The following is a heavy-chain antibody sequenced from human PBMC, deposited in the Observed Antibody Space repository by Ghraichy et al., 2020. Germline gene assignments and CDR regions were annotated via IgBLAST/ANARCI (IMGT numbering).Heavy chain of an antibody. CDR2: ISYDGSNK. Sequence: GGSLRLSCAASGFTFSSYGMHWVRQAPGKGLEWVAVISYDGSNKYYADSVKGRFTISRDNSKNTLYLQMNSLRAEDTAVYYCAKDQVGYDSSGYLYYYYMDVWGKGTTVTVSS. V-gene: IGHV3-30*18. CDR1: GFTFSSYG. CDR3: AKDQVGYDSSGYLYYYYMDV. D-gene: IGHD3-22*01. J-gene: IGHJ6*03.